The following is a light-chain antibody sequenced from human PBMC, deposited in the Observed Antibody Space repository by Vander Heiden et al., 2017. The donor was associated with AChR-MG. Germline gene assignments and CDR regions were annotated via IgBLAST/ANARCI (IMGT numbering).Light chain of an antibody. Sequence: QSVLTQPPSASGTPGQRVTISCSGSRYNIGSNTVNWYQQLPGTAPNRLLFSNNQRPSGVPDRLSGSKSGTSASLAISGLQSEDEADYYCAAWDDSLNGQVVFGGGTKLTVL. CDR3: AAWDDSLNGQVV. CDR1: RYNIGSNT. CDR2: SNN. V-gene: IGLV1-44*01. J-gene: IGLJ2*01.